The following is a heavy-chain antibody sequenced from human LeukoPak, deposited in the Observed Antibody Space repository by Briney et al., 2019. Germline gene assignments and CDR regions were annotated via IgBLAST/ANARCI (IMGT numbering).Heavy chain of an antibody. V-gene: IGHV3-21*01. D-gene: IGHD3-10*01. CDR2: ISSSSSYI. CDR3: ARDIWFGIDAFDI. Sequence: GGSLRLSCAASGFTFSSYSMNWVRQAPGKGLEWVSSISSSSSYIYYADSVKGRFTISRDNVKNSLYLQMNSLRAEDTAVYYCARDIWFGIDAFDIWGQGTMVTVSS. J-gene: IGHJ3*02. CDR1: GFTFSSYS.